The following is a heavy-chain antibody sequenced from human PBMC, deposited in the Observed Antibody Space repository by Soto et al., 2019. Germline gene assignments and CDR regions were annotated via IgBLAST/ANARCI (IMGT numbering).Heavy chain of an antibody. Sequence: SVKVSCKXSGGTFSSYAISWVRQAPGQGLEWMGGIIPIFGTANYAQKFQGRVTITADKSTSTAYMELSSLRSEDTAVYYCARGSLTIFGVVTRYNWFDPWGQGTLVTVSS. CDR3: ARGSLTIFGVVTRYNWFDP. J-gene: IGHJ5*02. CDR2: IIPIFGTA. CDR1: GGTFSSYA. V-gene: IGHV1-69*06. D-gene: IGHD3-3*01.